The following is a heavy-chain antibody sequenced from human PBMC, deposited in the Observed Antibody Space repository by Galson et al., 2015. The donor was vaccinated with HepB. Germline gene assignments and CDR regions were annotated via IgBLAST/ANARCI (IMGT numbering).Heavy chain of an antibody. CDR3: AKPRVVNAVNEFDP. Sequence: SLRLSCAASGFTFSSYAMSWVRQAPGKGLEWVPAISGSGGSIYYADSVKGRFTISRDNSKNTLYPQMNSLRAEDTAVYYCAKPRVVNAVNEFDPWGQGTLVTVSS. CDR1: GFTFSSYA. D-gene: IGHD2-21*01. CDR2: ISGSGGSI. V-gene: IGHV3-23*01. J-gene: IGHJ5*02.